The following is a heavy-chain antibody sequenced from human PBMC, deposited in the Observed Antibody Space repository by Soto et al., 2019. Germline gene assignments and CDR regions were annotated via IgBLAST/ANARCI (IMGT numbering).Heavy chain of an antibody. J-gene: IGHJ4*02. Sequence: QVHLQESGPGLLKPSQTLSLTCTVSGASISSGGYYWTWIRQHPGKGLEWIGYIYYSGSTYSNPSLKSRVTISVATSKNQFSLKLSSVTAANTAVYYCASAPLNWGQGTLVTVSS. CDR3: ASAPLN. CDR1: GASISSGGYY. V-gene: IGHV4-31*03. CDR2: IYYSGST.